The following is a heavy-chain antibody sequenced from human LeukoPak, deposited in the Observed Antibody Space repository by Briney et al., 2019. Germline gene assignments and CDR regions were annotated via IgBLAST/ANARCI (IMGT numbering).Heavy chain of an antibody. V-gene: IGHV5-51*01. D-gene: IGHD5-24*01. CDR3: ARLGVEMATITHAGGGWFDP. J-gene: IGHJ5*02. CDR1: GYSFTSYL. CDR2: IYPGDSDT. Sequence: GESLKISCKGSGYSFTSYLIGWVRQMPGKGLEWMGIIYPGDSDTRYSPSFQGQVTISADKSISTAYLQWSSLKASDTAMYYCARLGVEMATITHAGGGWFDPWGQGTLVTVSS.